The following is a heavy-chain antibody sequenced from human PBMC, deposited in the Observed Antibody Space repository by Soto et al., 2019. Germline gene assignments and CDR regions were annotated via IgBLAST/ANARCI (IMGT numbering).Heavy chain of an antibody. V-gene: IGHV1-8*01. J-gene: IGHJ4*02. D-gene: IGHD2-15*01. Sequence: ASVKVSCKDSGYTFTSYDINWVRQATGQGLEWMGWMNPNSGNTGYAQKFQGRVTMTRNTSISTAYMELSSLRSEDTAVYYCARGSVVVAATYHIDYWGQGTLVTVSS. CDR1: GYTFTSYD. CDR3: ARGSVVVAATYHIDY. CDR2: MNPNSGNT.